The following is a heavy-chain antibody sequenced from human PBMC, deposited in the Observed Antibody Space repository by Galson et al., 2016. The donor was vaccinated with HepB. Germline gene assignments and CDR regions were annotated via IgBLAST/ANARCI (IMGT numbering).Heavy chain of an antibody. Sequence: QKFQGRVSMTRDTSTNTVYMELSSLRSEDTAVYFCARDLSLAARSYYYFGMDVWGQGTTVTVSS. CDR3: ARDLSLAARSYYYFGMDV. D-gene: IGHD6-6*01. V-gene: IGHV1-46*01. J-gene: IGHJ6*02.